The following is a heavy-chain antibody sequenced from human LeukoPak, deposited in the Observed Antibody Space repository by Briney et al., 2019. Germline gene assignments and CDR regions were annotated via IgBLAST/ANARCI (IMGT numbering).Heavy chain of an antibody. D-gene: IGHD5-18*01. CDR2: INSDGSSI. CDR3: AKDPRGYSYGYWFDP. Sequence: GGSLRLSCAASGFTFSSYWMHWVRQAPGKGLVWVSRINSDGSSINYADSVKGRFTISRDNAKNTLYLQMNSLRVEDTAVYYCAKDPRGYSYGYWFDPWGQGTLVTVSS. V-gene: IGHV3-74*01. CDR1: GFTFSSYW. J-gene: IGHJ5*02.